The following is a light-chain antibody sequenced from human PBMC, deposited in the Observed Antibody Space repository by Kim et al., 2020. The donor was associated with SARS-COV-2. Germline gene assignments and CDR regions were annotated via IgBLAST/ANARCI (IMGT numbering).Light chain of an antibody. Sequence: ACVGDRGTITCRARQSIGKWLAWYQQKPGKAPRLLIFDASTLESGVPSRFSGSGSGTEFTLTISSLQTDDFGTYYCQQYNVYLYAFGQGTKLEIK. J-gene: IGKJ2*01. V-gene: IGKV1-5*01. CDR1: QSIGKW. CDR2: DAS. CDR3: QQYNVYLYA.